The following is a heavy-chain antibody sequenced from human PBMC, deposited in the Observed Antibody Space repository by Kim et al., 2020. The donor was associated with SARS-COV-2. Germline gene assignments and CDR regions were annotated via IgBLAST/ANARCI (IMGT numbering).Heavy chain of an antibody. D-gene: IGHD5-12*01. CDR1: GFTFRKNW. Sequence: GGSLRLSCAASGFTFRKNWMSWVRHAPGKGLEWVANIERDGSEKNYVDSVKGRFTISRDNAKDSLFLQMNSLRADDTALSYCSRENSGYSNWGQGTLVTVSS. J-gene: IGHJ4*02. CDR2: IERDGSEK. CDR3: SRENSGYSN. V-gene: IGHV3-7*03.